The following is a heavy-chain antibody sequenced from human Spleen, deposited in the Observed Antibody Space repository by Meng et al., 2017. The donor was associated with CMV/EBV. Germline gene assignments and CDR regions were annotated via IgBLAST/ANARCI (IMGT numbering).Heavy chain of an antibody. Sequence: SCHASGYTFAGYYIHWVRQAPGEGLEWMGWINPDSGGTNYAQKFQDRVTMTRDTSINTAYMELRRLRSDDTAVYYCARVGAGGTLHYWGQGTLVTVSS. CDR3: ARVGAGGTLHY. CDR1: GYTFAGYY. V-gene: IGHV1-2*02. J-gene: IGHJ4*02. D-gene: IGHD1-26*01. CDR2: INPDSGGT.